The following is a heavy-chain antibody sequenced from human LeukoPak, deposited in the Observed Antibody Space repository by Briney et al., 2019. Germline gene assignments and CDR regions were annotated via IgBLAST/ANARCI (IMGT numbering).Heavy chain of an antibody. CDR1: GFNFSSYE. D-gene: IGHD6-19*01. CDR2: ISPSGSTI. J-gene: IGHJ6*02. V-gene: IGHV3-48*03. Sequence: GGSLRLSCAASGFNFSSYEMNWVRQAPGKGLEWVSYISPSGSTIHYADSVKGRLTISRDNAKNSVFLQMNSLGVEDTAVYYCARRRLDSYYYGMDVWGQGTTVTVSS. CDR3: ARRRLDSYYYGMDV.